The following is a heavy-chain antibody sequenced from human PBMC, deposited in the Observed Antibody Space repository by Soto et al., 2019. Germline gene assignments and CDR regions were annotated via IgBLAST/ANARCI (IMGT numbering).Heavy chain of an antibody. CDR2: ISAYNGNT. Sequence: ASVKVSCKGSGYTFTSYGISWVRQAPGQGLEWMGWISAYNGNTNYAQKLQGRVTMTTDTSTSTAYMEPRSLRSDDTAVYYCARESRITGTNYYYYGMDVWGQGTTVTVSS. J-gene: IGHJ6*02. CDR1: GYTFTSYG. V-gene: IGHV1-18*04. D-gene: IGHD1-20*01. CDR3: ARESRITGTNYYYYGMDV.